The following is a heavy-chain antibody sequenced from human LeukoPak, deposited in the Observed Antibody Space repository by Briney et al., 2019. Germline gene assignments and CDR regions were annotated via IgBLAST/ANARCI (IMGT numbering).Heavy chain of an antibody. CDR2: IIPIFGTA. CDR1: GGTFSSYA. J-gene: IGHJ4*02. CDR3: ARATPGGLHGYSFDY. V-gene: IGHV1-69*13. Sequence: ASVKVSCKASGGTFSSYAISWVRQAPGQGLEWMGGIIPIFGTANYAQKFQGRVTITADESTSTAYMELTSLGSGDTAVYYCARATPGGLHGYSFDYWGQGTVVTVYS. D-gene: IGHD5-24*01.